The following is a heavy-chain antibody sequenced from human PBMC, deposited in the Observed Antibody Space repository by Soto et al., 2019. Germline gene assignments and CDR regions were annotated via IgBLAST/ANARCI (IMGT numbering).Heavy chain of an antibody. V-gene: IGHV3-48*03. CDR3: ARDRSLNFAVPPYGMDV. D-gene: IGHD3-3*01. Sequence: GGSLRLSCVVSGFMFSDHAMNWVRQAPGKGPEWISRIDESGGTTSYADSVKGRFTISRDNTRDSLYLYMSNLRAEDTAIYYCARDRSLNFAVPPYGMDVWGPGTTVTVS. CDR1: GFMFSDHA. J-gene: IGHJ6*02. CDR2: IDESGGTT.